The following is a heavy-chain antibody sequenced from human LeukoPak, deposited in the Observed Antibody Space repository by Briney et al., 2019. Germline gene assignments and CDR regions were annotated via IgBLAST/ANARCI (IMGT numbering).Heavy chain of an antibody. D-gene: IGHD2-2*01. CDR1: GVSISSSNYY. J-gene: IGHJ5*02. V-gene: IGHV4-39*01. CDR2: FYYSGTN. Sequence: PSETLSLTCTVSGVSISSSNYYWGWIRQPPGKGLGWIGNFYYSGTNYYNPSHKSLVTISVDTSKIQLSLNLSSVAATDADVYYCAGVPGDSCGTSCPNWFDPWGKGTLVTVSS. CDR3: AGVPGDSCGTSCPNWFDP.